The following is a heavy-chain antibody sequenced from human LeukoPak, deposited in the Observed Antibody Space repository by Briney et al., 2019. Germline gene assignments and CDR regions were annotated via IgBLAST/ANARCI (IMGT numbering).Heavy chain of an antibody. J-gene: IGHJ4*02. CDR2: INPNNGGT. CDR3: ARDLGMYCSGGTCYYEGDFDY. D-gene: IGHD2-15*01. CDR1: GYSFTDHY. Sequence: ASVTVSFKASGYSFTDHYIHWVRQAPGQGLEWMGWINPNNGGTKYAQKFQVRVTMTRDTSISTAYMELSRLAPDDTAVYYCARDLGMYCSGGTCYYEGDFDYWGQGTLVTVSS. V-gene: IGHV1-2*02.